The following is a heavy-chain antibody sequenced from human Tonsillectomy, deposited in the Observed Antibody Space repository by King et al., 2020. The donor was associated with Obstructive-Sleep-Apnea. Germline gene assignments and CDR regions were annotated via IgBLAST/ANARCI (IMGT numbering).Heavy chain of an antibody. CDR1: GGSISSYY. J-gene: IGHJ2*01. V-gene: IGHV4-59*01. D-gene: IGHD2-15*01. Sequence: VPLQESGPGLVKPSETLSLTCTVSGGSISSYYWSWIRQPPGKGLEWIGYIYYSGTTNYNPSLKSRVTISVDTSKNQFSLKLSSVTAADTAVYYCARSGVVVAATGWYFDLWGRGTLVTVSS. CDR2: IYYSGTT. CDR3: ARSGVVVAATGWYFDL.